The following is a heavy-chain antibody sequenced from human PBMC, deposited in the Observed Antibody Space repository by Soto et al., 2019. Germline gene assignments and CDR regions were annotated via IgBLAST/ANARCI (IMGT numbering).Heavy chain of an antibody. CDR2: INPNSGGT. CDR1: GYTFTGYY. J-gene: IGHJ6*02. V-gene: IGHV1-2*04. Sequence: GASVKVSCKASGYTFTGYYMHWVRQAPGQGLEWMGWINPNSGGTNYAQKFQGWVTMTRDTSISTAYMELSRLRSDDTAVYYCARAPVLGLRFLEWFNGMDVWGQGTTVTVSS. CDR3: ARAPVLGLRFLEWFNGMDV. D-gene: IGHD3-3*01.